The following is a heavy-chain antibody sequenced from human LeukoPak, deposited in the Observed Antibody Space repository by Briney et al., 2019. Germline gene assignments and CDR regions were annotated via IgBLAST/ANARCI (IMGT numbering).Heavy chain of an antibody. CDR2: IYSGGNT. Sequence: GGSLRLSCAASGFTFSSYWMHWVRQAPGKGLVWVSVIYSGGNTHYADSVKGRFTISRDNSKNTLYLQMNSLRADDTAVYYCARGGIVTTYNYWGQGTLVTVSS. V-gene: IGHV3-53*01. D-gene: IGHD4-11*01. CDR1: GFTFSSYW. J-gene: IGHJ4*02. CDR3: ARGGIVTTYNY.